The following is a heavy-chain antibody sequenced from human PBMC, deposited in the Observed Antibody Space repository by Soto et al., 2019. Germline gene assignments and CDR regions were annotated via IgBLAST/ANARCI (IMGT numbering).Heavy chain of an antibody. CDR2: IYWDDDK. Sequence: QITLNESGPTVVRPTETLTLTCRFSGFSLTTSGVGVGWIRQSPGKAPEWLALIYWDDDKRYSASLESRLTITKDTSKNKVVLTVSDLDPTDTATYYCAHWVLRTVFGLVTTTAIYFDVWGQGTPVAVSS. D-gene: IGHD3-3*01. CDR1: GFSLTTSGVG. J-gene: IGHJ4*02. CDR3: AHWVLRTVFGLVTTTAIYFDV. V-gene: IGHV2-5*02.